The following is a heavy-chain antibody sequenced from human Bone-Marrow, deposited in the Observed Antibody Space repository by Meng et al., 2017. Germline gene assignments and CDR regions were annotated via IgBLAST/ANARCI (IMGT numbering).Heavy chain of an antibody. J-gene: IGHJ4*02. CDR1: GVSFSGVY. CDR2: INHSGST. Sequence: QVQLQQWGPVLLKPSETLSRTCAVDGVSFSGVYWSWIRQPPGKGLEWIGEINHSGSTNYTPSLKSRVTISVDTSKNQFSLKLSSVTAADTAVYYCARGSWLQLWLQDYWGQGTLVTVSS. CDR3: ARGSWLQLWLQDY. D-gene: IGHD5-18*01. V-gene: IGHV4-34*01.